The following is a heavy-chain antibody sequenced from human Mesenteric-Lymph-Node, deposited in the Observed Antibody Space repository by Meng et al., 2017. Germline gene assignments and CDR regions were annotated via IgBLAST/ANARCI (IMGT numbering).Heavy chain of an antibody. CDR1: GGSISSINW. CDR2: IYHSGST. J-gene: IGHJ5*02. D-gene: IGHD6-13*01. Sequence: QVQLQESGRGLVKPSETLSLTCAVSGGSISSINWWTWVRQPPGKGLEWIGEIYHSGSTNYNPSLKSRVTISVDKSKNQFSLKLSSVTAADTAVYYCARVAAAGNEWFDPWGQGTLVTVSS. CDR3: ARVAAAGNEWFDP. V-gene: IGHV4-4*02.